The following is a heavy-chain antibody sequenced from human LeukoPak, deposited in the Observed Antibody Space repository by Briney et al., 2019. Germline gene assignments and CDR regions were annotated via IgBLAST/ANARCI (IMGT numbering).Heavy chain of an antibody. CDR3: ARATDYYGSGSYLPLYYFYGMDV. CDR2: ISYDGSDE. CDR1: GFTFSRHA. Sequence: PGGSLRLSCAASGFTFSRHAMHWVRQSPGKGLEWVAIISYDGSDEYIADSVKGRFSISRDNSRNTLDLQMNSLTTEDTALYYCARATDYYGSGSYLPLYYFYGMDVWGKGTVVIVSS. D-gene: IGHD3-10*01. J-gene: IGHJ6*04. V-gene: IGHV3-30*04.